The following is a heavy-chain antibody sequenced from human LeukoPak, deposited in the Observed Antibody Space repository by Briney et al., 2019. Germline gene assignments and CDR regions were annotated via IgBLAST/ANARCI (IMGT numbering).Heavy chain of an antibody. D-gene: IGHD5-18*01. Sequence: SETLSLTCTVSGGSISSSTYYWGWIRQPPGKGLEWIGSIYYSGSTYYNPSLKSRVTISVDTSKNQFSLKLSSVTAADTAVYYCARDYQGGYGDKTVDYWGQGTLVTVSS. CDR2: IYYSGST. CDR3: ARDYQGGYGDKTVDY. V-gene: IGHV4-39*07. CDR1: GGSISSSTYY. J-gene: IGHJ4*02.